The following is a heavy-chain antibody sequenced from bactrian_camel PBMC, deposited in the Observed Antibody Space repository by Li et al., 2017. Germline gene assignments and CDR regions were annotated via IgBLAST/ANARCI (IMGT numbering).Heavy chain of an antibody. CDR2: IYPSRGTT. V-gene: IGHV3S1*01. D-gene: IGHD6*01. Sequence: VQLVESGGGSVQAGGSLRLSCAASGYIRARNCMLWFRRAPGGRRVGVASIYPSRGTTFYDDSVKGRFTISQDNAKNTLYLQMNSLKFEDTAMYYCAADADCSWTRPHWGQGTQVTVS. CDR1: GYIRARNC. J-gene: IGHJ4*01. CDR3: AADADCSWTRPH.